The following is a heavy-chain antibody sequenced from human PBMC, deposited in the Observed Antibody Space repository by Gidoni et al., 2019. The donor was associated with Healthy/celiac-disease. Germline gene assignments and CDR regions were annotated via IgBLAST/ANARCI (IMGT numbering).Heavy chain of an antibody. J-gene: IGHJ5*02. V-gene: IGHV4-39*01. Sequence: QLQLQESGPGLVKPSETLSLTCTVSGCSIRSSSYYWGWIRQPPGKGLEWIGSIYYSGSTYYNPSLKSRVTISVDTSKNQFSLKLSSVTAADTAVYYCARPLYSSSSRWFDPWGQGTLVTVSS. CDR1: GCSIRSSSYY. D-gene: IGHD6-6*01. CDR3: ARPLYSSSSRWFDP. CDR2: IYYSGST.